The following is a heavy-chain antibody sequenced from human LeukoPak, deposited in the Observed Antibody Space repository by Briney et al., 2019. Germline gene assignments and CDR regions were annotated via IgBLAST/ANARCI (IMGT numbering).Heavy chain of an antibody. V-gene: IGHV3-21*01. J-gene: IGHJ4*02. CDR2: ISSSSSYI. CDR3: ARDPGPEYYYDSSGYYRYFDY. D-gene: IGHD3-22*01. Sequence: GGSPRLSCAASGFTFSSYSMNWVRQAPGKGLEWVSSISSSSSYIYYADSVKGRFTISRDNAKNSLYLQMNSLRAEDTAVYYCARDPGPEYYYDSSGYYRYFDYWGQGTLVTVSS. CDR1: GFTFSSYS.